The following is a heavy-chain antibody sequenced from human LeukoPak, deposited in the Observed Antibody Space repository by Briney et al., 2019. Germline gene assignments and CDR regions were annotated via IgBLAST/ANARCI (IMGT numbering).Heavy chain of an antibody. CDR1: GGSISSYY. D-gene: IGHD3-22*01. Sequence: KPSETLSLTCTVSGGSISSYYWSWIRQPPGRGLEWIGYNYYSGSTNYNPSLKSRVIISVDTSKNQFSLKLSSVTAADTAVYYCARDRPHYYDSSGYEDYYYGMDVRGQGTTVTVSS. J-gene: IGHJ6*02. V-gene: IGHV4-59*01. CDR2: NYYSGST. CDR3: ARDRPHYYDSSGYEDYYYGMDV.